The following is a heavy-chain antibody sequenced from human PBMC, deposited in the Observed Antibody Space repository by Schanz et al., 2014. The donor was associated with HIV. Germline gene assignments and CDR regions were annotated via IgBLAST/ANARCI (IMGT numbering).Heavy chain of an antibody. D-gene: IGHD1-1*01. CDR2: IWYDGSKT. CDR1: GFSFSSHG. CDR3: ARFANWAFDI. V-gene: IGHV3-33*01. Sequence: QVQLVESGGGVVQPGRSLRLSCAASGFSFSSHGMHWVRQPPGKGLEWVSYIWYDGSKTYYVDSVKGRFTISRDNSQTTVYLQMTSLRVEATALYYCARFANWAFDIWGQGTTVTVSS. J-gene: IGHJ3*02.